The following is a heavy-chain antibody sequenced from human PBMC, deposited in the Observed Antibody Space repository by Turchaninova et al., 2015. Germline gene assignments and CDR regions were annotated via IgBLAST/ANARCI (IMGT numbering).Heavy chain of an antibody. CDR2: IIPMFGTA. Sequence: QVQLVQYGAGVKKPGSSGKVAGRFSGGPVSSYPTSWVRQAPGQGLEWMGWIIPMFGTANYAQKCQGRVTMTADESTSTAYMELSSLKSEDTAVYYCARDPQTFDYSNYNAMDVWGQGTTVTVSS. J-gene: IGHJ6*02. CDR1: GGPVSSYP. CDR3: ARDPQTFDYSNYNAMDV. V-gene: IGHV1-69*01. D-gene: IGHD4-11*01.